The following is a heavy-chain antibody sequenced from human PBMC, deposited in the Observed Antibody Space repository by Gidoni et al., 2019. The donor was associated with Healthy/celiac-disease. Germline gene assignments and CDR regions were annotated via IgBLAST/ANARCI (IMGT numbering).Heavy chain of an antibody. CDR1: GGSFSGYY. CDR3: ARESGTLRWDSWFDP. CDR2: INHSGST. V-gene: IGHV4-34*01. Sequence: QVQLQQWGAGLLKPSETLSLTCAVYGGSFSGYYWSWIRQPPGKGLEWIGEINHSGSTNYNPSLKSRVTISVDTSKNQFSLKLSSVTAADTAVYYCARESGTLRWDSWFDPWGQGTLVTVSS. D-gene: IGHD4-17*01. J-gene: IGHJ5*02.